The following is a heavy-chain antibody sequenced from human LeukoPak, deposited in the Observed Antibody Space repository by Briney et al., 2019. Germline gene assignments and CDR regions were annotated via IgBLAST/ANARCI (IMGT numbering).Heavy chain of an antibody. CDR2: INSNSSGT. CDR1: GYTFSGYY. V-gene: IGHV1-2*02. CDR3: ARDQGGYSIDY. J-gene: IGHJ4*02. Sequence: ASVKVSCKASGYTFSGYYMHWVRQAPGQGLEWMGLINSNSSGTNYAQKFQGRVTMTRDTSISTAYMELSRLRSDDTAVYYCARDQGGYSIDYWGQGTLVTVSS. D-gene: IGHD4-11*01.